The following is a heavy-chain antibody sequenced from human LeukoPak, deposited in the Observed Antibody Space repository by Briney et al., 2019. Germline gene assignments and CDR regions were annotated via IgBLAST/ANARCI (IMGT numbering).Heavy chain of an antibody. V-gene: IGHV3-21*01. J-gene: IGHJ4*02. CDR3: ARGQYYYGSGSLILGY. CDR1: GFTFSSYS. CDR2: ISSSSSYI. Sequence: GGSLRLSCAASGFTFSSYSMNWVRQAPGKGLEWVSSISSSSSYIYYADSVKGRFTISRDNAKNSLYLQMNSLRAEDTAVYYCARGQYYYGSGSLILGYWGQGTLVTVSS. D-gene: IGHD3-10*01.